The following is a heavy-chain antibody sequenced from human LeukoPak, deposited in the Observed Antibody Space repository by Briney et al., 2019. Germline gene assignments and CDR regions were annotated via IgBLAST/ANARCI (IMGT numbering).Heavy chain of an antibody. V-gene: IGHV3-48*01. CDR3: ARGSGYSSGWY. CDR2: ISSSSTI. D-gene: IGHD6-19*01. CDR1: GFTFSSYS. Sequence: GGSLRLSCAASGFTFSSYSMNWVRQAPGKGLEWVSYISSSSTIYYADSVKGRFTISRGNAKNSLYLQMDSLRAEDTAVYYCARGSGYSSGWYWGQGTLVTVSS. J-gene: IGHJ4*02.